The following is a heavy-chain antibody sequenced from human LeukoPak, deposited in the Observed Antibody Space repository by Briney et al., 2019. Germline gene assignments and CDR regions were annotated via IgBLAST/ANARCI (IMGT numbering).Heavy chain of an antibody. CDR3: ARGRPSDY. CDR2: ISAYNGDT. CDR1: GYTFSDFG. J-gene: IGHJ4*02. V-gene: IGHV1-18*01. Sequence: ASVNVSCETSGYTFSDFGMSWVRQAPGQGLEWMGWISAYNGDTNYAHNLQGRVTMTTDTSTSTAYMELRSLRSDDTAVYYCARGRPSDYWGQGTLVTVSS.